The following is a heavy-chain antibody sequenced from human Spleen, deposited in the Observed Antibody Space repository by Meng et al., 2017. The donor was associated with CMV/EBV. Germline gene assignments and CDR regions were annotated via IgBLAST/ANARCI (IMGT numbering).Heavy chain of an antibody. CDR1: GLTVSTNY. V-gene: IGHV3-53*01. D-gene: IGHD2-8*01. CDR2: INSGGGT. CDR3: ARGPGFCTDGVCPDEAFDI. J-gene: IGHJ3*02. Sequence: GESLKISCAASGLTVSTNYMSWVRQAPGKGLEWVSIINSGGGTYYAESVKGRFTISRDNSKNTLHLQMNSLRAEDTAVYYCARGPGFCTDGVCPDEAFDIWGHGTLVTVSS.